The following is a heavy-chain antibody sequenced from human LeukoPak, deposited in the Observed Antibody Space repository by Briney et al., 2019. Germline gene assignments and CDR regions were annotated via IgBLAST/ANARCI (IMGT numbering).Heavy chain of an antibody. D-gene: IGHD6-19*01. J-gene: IGHJ4*02. CDR1: GYTFTSYD. V-gene: IGHV1-8*01. CDR2: MNPNSGNT. CDR3: VRGAGSGWYSFDY. Sequence: HGASVKASCKASGYTFTSYDVNWVRQATGQGLEWMGWMNPNSGNTGYAQKFQGRVTMTRNTSISTAYMEPSSLRSEDTAVYYCVRGAGSGWYSFDYWGQGTLVTVSS.